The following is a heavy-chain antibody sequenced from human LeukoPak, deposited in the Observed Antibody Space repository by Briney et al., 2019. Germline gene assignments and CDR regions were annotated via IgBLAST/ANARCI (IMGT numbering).Heavy chain of an antibody. D-gene: IGHD6-19*01. CDR1: GYTFTSYA. CDR2: INAGNGNT. Sequence: ASVKVSCKASGYTFTSYAMHWVRQAPGQRLEWMGWINAGNGNTKYSQKFRGRVTITRDTSASTAYMELSSLRSEDTAVYYCARGSSGWSTFDYWGQGTLVTVSS. CDR3: ARGSSGWSTFDY. J-gene: IGHJ4*02. V-gene: IGHV1-3*01.